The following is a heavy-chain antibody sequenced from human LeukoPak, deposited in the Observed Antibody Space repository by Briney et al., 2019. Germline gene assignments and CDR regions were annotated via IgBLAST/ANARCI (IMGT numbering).Heavy chain of an antibody. J-gene: IGHJ1*01. Sequence: SETLSLTCSVSGGSISGSSYYWGWIRQPPGKGLEWIGSIYYSRSTYYNPSLKSRVTISVDTSKIQFSLKLSSVTAADTAVYYCARYGSGSYSDDHFQHWGQGTLVTVSS. V-gene: IGHV4-39*01. CDR2: IYYSRST. CDR3: ARYGSGSYSDDHFQH. D-gene: IGHD3-10*01. CDR1: GGSISGSSYY.